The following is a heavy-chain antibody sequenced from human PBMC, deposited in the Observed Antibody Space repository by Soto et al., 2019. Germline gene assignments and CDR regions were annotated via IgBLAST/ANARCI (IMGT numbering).Heavy chain of an antibody. V-gene: IGHV4-31*03. CDR3: ARGGYCRGSSCYTPVHWFDP. CDR2: IDYSGST. J-gene: IGHJ5*02. Sequence: SETLSLTCTVSGDSISSDGYYWSWIRQHPGKGLEWIGYIDYSGSTYYNPSLKSRVTMSIGTSKNRFPLNLGSVTAADTAVFYCARGGYCRGSSCYTPVHWFDPWGQGTLVTV. D-gene: IGHD2-2*02. CDR1: GDSISSDGYY.